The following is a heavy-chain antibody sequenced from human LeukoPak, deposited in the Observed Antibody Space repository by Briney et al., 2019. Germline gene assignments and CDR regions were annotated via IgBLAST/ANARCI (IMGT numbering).Heavy chain of an antibody. CDR3: AKGGIQLWLSGYYYYMDV. CDR1: GFTFSGSA. CDR2: IRSKANSYAT. V-gene: IGHV3-73*01. J-gene: IGHJ6*03. D-gene: IGHD5-18*01. Sequence: GGSLRLSCAASGFTFSGSAMHWVRQASRKGLEWVGRIRSKANSYATAYAASVKGRFTISRDDSKNTAYLQMNSLKTEDTAVYYCAKGGIQLWLSGYYYYMDVWGKGTTVTVSS.